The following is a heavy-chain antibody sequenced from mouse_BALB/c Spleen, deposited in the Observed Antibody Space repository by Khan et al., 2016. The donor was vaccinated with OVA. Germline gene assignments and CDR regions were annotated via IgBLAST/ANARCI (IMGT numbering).Heavy chain of an antibody. J-gene: IGHJ3*01. CDR2: INPSDGRT. V-gene: IGHV1S81*02. D-gene: IGHD2-10*02. CDR1: GYTFTSYW. Sequence: QVQLQQSGAELVKPGASVNLSCKASGYTFTSYWMHWVKPRPGQGLDWIGYINPSDGRTHYNESFRNKATLTVDKSSNHAYMQVSSLTSEDSADYYCARGGYGSLAYWGQGTLVTVSA. CDR3: ARGGYGSLAY.